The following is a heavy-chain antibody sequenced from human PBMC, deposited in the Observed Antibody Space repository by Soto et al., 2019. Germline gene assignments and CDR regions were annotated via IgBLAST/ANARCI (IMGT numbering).Heavy chain of an antibody. Sequence: PSETLSLTCSVSGDSISSGGYSWSWIRQPPGKGLEWIGYIYHSGSTYYNPSLKSRVTISVDTSKNQFSLKLSSVTAADTAVYYCARGCGGSCYSRSRWFDPWGQGTLVTVSS. CDR3: ARGCGGSCYSRSRWFDP. J-gene: IGHJ5*02. V-gene: IGHV4-30-2*01. D-gene: IGHD2-15*01. CDR2: IYHSGST. CDR1: GDSISSGGYS.